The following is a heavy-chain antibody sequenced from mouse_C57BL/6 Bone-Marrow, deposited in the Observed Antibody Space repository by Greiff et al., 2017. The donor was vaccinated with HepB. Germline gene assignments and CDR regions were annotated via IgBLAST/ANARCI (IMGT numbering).Heavy chain of an antibody. V-gene: IGHV3-6*01. CDR3: ARECTVVATGDYFDY. CDR1: GYSITSGYY. Sequence: EVQLQESGPGLVKPSQSLSLTCSVTGYSITSGYYWNWIRQFPGNKLEWMGYISYDGSNNYNPSLKNRISITRDTSKNQFFLKLNSVTTEDTATYYCARECTVVATGDYFDYWGQGTTLTVSS. D-gene: IGHD1-1*01. J-gene: IGHJ2*01. CDR2: ISYDGSN.